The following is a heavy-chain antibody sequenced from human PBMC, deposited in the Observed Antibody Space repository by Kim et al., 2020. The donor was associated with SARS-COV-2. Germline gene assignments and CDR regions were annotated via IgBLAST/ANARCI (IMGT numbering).Heavy chain of an antibody. CDR1: GYTFTGYY. CDR3: ARLWFGEPQGYYGMDV. J-gene: IGHJ6*02. D-gene: IGHD3-10*01. V-gene: IGHV1-2*06. CDR2: INPNSGGT. Sequence: ASVKVSCKASGYTFTGYYMHWVRQAPGQGLEWMGRINPNSGGTNYAQKFQGRVTMTRDTSISTAYMELSRLRSDDTAVYYCARLWFGEPQGYYGMDVWGQGTTVTVSS.